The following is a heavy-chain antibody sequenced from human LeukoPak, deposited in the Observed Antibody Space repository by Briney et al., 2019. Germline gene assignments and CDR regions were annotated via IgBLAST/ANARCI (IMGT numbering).Heavy chain of an antibody. CDR1: GGSIGSSSYY. Sequence: SETLSLTCTVSGGSIGSSSYYWGWIRQPPGKGLEWIGSIYYTGNTYYKPSLESRVTISVDTSKNQFSLKLSSVTAADTAVYYCARGGVSSGWAYYYYYYAMDVWGQGTTVTVSS. V-gene: IGHV4-39*01. CDR2: IYYTGNT. CDR3: ARGGVSSGWAYYYYYYAMDV. J-gene: IGHJ6*02. D-gene: IGHD6-19*01.